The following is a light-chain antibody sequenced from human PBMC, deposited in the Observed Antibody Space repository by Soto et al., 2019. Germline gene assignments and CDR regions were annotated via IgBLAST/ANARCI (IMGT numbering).Light chain of an antibody. Sequence: EIVLTKSPATLSLSPGERATLSCRASQSVSSYLAWYQQKPGQAPRLLIYDASNRATGIPARFSGSGSGTDFTLTISSLEPEDFAVYYCQQRKNWPPFTFGQGTKLEIK. CDR2: DAS. CDR3: QQRKNWPPFT. J-gene: IGKJ2*01. CDR1: QSVSSY. V-gene: IGKV3-11*01.